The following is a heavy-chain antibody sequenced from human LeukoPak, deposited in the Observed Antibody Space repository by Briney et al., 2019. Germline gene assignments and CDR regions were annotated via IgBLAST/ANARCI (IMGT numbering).Heavy chain of an antibody. CDR1: GFTFNDYA. V-gene: IGHV3-43*02. D-gene: IGHD5-12*01. Sequence: GGSLRLSCAASGFTFNDYAMHWVRQAPGKGLEWVSLIRGDGGSTYYADSVNGRFTISRDNSKNSLYLQMNSLRTEDTALYYCAKGEISGYGVDYYYGMDVWGQGTTVTVSS. CDR3: AKGEISGYGVDYYYGMDV. CDR2: IRGDGGST. J-gene: IGHJ6*02.